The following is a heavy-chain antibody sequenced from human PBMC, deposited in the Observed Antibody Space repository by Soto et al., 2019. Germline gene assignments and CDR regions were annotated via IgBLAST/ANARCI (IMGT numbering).Heavy chain of an antibody. CDR3: ARHLPYCGGDCYSLDY. CDR1: GGTISSFY. Sequence: SVRLSLRCTVSGGTISSFYWSWIRQPPGKGLEWIGYIYYSGSTNYNPSLKSRVTISVDTSKNQFSLNLSSVTAADTAVYYCARHLPYCGGDCYSLDYWGQGTLVTVSS. J-gene: IGHJ4*02. V-gene: IGHV4-59*08. D-gene: IGHD2-21*02. CDR2: IYYSGST.